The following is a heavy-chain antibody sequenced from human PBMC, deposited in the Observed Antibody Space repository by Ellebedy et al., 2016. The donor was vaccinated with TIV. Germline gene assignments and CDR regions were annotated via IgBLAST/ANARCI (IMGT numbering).Heavy chain of an antibody. V-gene: IGHV4-4*02. CDR3: AKENYGMDV. CDR1: SVSISSNNW. J-gene: IGHJ6*02. Sequence: MPSETLSLTCAVSSVSISSNNWWCWVRQPPGKGLEWIGEIWHSGSTHYNPSLKSRVTISVDKSKNQFSLKLTSVSAADTAVYYCAKENYGMDVWGQGTTVIVSS. CDR2: IWHSGST.